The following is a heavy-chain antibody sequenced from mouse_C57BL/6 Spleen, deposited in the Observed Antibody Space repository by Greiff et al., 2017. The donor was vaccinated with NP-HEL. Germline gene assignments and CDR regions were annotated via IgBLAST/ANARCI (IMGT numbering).Heavy chain of an antibody. Sequence: QVHVKQSGAELVRPGASVKLSCKASGYTFTDYYINWVKQRPGQGLEWIARIYPGSGNTYYNEKFKGKATLPAEKSSSTAYMQLSSLTSEDSAVYFCAREDDYDHYAMDYWGQGTSVTVSS. D-gene: IGHD2-4*01. CDR2: IYPGSGNT. CDR1: GYTFTDYY. J-gene: IGHJ4*01. V-gene: IGHV1-76*01. CDR3: AREDDYDHYAMDY.